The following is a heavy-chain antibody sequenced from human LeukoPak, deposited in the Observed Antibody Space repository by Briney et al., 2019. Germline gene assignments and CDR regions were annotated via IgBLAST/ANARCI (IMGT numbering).Heavy chain of an antibody. V-gene: IGHV3-11*04. J-gene: IGHJ4*02. CDR1: GFTFSDYY. D-gene: IGHD6-13*01. CDR2: ISSSGSTI. CDR3: AKGGGTGYSSSWFSN. Sequence: GGSLRLSCAASGFTFSDYYMSWIRQAPGKGLEWVSYISSSGSTIYYADSVKGRFTISRDNSKNTLYLQMNSLRAEDTAVYYCAKGGGTGYSSSWFSNWGQGTLVTVSS.